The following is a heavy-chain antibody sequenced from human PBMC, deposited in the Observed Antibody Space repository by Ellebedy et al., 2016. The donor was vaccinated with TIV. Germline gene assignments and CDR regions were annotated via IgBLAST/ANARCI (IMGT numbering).Heavy chain of an antibody. D-gene: IGHD2-21*01. CDR1: GFNFRDYS. V-gene: IGHV3-21*01. J-gene: IGHJ4*02. Sequence: GGSLRLSXEVSGFNFRDYSLNWVRQAPGKGLEWLSSISSSNVYIYYADSVKGRFTISRDNAKNTLYLEINSLRAEDTAVYFCAGDRQLWYFEYWGQGTLVTVSS. CDR2: ISSSNVYI. CDR3: AGDRQLWYFEY.